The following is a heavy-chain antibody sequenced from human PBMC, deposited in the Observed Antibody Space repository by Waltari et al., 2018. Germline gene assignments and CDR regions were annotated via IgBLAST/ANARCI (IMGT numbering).Heavy chain of an antibody. CDR1: GGSIRSYY. CDR2: IYYSGST. CDR3: ARGQLWPYYFDY. Sequence: QVQLQESGPGLVKPSETLSLTCTVSGGSIRSYYWSWIRQPPGKGLEWIGYIYYSGSTNYNPSLKSRVTISVDTSKNQFSLKLSSVTAADTAVYYCARGQLWPYYFDYWGQGTLVTVSS. D-gene: IGHD5-18*01. J-gene: IGHJ4*02. V-gene: IGHV4-59*01.